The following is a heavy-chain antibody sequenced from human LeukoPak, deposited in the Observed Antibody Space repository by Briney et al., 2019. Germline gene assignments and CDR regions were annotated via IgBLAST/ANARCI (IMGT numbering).Heavy chain of an antibody. CDR3: AKGKGGSYHYYYYYMDV. J-gene: IGHJ6*03. D-gene: IGHD1-26*01. Sequence: GGSLRLSCAASGFTFSSYAMSWVRQAPGKGLEWVSAISGSGGSTYYADSVKGRFTISRDNSKNTLYLQMNSLRAEDTAVYYCAKGKGGSYHYYYYYMDVWGKGTTVTVSS. V-gene: IGHV3-23*01. CDR1: GFTFSSYA. CDR2: ISGSGGST.